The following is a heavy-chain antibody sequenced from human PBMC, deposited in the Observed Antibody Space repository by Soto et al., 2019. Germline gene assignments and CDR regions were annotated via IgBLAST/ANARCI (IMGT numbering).Heavy chain of an antibody. CDR1: GFSLSTSGVG. J-gene: IGHJ5*02. D-gene: IGHD6-13*01. V-gene: IGHV2-5*02. CDR3: AHSVGACSSCHEDWFDP. Sequence: QITLKESGPTLVKPTQTLTLTCTFSGFSLSTSGVGVGWIRQPPGKALEWLALIYWDDDKRYSPSLKSRVTITKDTSKNHVVLTMTNMDPVDTATYYCAHSVGACSSCHEDWFDPWGQGTLVTVSS. CDR2: IYWDDDK.